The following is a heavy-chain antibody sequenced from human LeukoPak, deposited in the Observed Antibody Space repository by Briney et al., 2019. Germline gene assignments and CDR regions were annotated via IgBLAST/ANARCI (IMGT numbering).Heavy chain of an antibody. V-gene: IGHV3-23*01. CDR2: ISGSGGST. CDR3: AKDISRIAARLYYFDY. CDR1: GFTFSSYA. J-gene: IGHJ4*02. D-gene: IGHD6-6*01. Sequence: GRSLRLSCAASGFTFSSYAMSWVRQAPGKGLEWVSAISGSGGSTYYADSVKGRFTISRDNSKNTLYLQMNSLRAEDTAVYYCAKDISRIAARLYYFDYWGQGTLVTVSS.